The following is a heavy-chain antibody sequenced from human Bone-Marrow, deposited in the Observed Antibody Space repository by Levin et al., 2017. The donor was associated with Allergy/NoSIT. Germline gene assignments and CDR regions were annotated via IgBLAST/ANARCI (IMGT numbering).Heavy chain of an antibody. CDR3: ARGEGSPHPLYYDILTAGPFDY. V-gene: IGHV3-7*01. CDR1: GFTFSSYW. CDR2: IKQDGSEK. J-gene: IGHJ4*02. Sequence: GGSLRLSCAASGFTFSSYWMSWVRQAPGKGLEWVANIKQDGSEKYYVDSVKGRFTISRDNAKNSLYLQMNSLRAEDTAVYYCARGEGSPHPLYYDILTAGPFDYWGQGTLVTVSS. D-gene: IGHD3-9*01.